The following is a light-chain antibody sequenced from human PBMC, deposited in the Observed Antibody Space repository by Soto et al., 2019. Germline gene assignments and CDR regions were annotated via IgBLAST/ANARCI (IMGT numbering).Light chain of an antibody. Sequence: EIVLTQSPGTLSLSPGEGATLSCRTSQSVSSSYLAWYQQKPGQAPRLLIYGASSRATGIPDRFSGSGSGTDFTLTISRLEPEDFAVYYCQEYSNSRTFGQGTKVEIK. CDR3: QEYSNSRT. V-gene: IGKV3-20*01. J-gene: IGKJ1*01. CDR1: QSVSSSY. CDR2: GAS.